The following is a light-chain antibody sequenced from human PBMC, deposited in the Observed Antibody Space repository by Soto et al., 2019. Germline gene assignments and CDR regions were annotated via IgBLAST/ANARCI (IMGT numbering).Light chain of an antibody. CDR2: DAS. CDR3: QQYDNLPLT. J-gene: IGKJ4*01. V-gene: IGKV1-33*01. Sequence: DIQMTQSPSSLSASVGDRVTITCQASQDISNYLNWYQQKPGKAPKLLTYDASNLETGVPSRFSGSGSGTDFTFTINSLQPEDIATYYCQQYDNLPLTFGGGTKVEIK. CDR1: QDISNY.